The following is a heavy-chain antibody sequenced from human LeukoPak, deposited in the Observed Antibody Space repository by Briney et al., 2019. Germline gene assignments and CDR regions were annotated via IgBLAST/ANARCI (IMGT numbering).Heavy chain of an antibody. CDR1: GGSISSGGYS. J-gene: IGHJ4*02. D-gene: IGHD5-12*01. V-gene: IGHV4-30-2*01. CDR3: AREIVATAQGGGFDY. Sequence: SQTLSLTCAVSGGSISSGGYSWSWIRQPPGKGLEWIGYIYHSGSTYYNPSLKSRVTISVDRSKNQFSLKLSSVTAADTAVYYCAREIVATAQGGGFDYWGQGTLVTVSS. CDR2: IYHSGST.